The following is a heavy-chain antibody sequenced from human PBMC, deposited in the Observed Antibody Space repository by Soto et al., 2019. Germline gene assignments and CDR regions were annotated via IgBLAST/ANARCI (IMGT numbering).Heavy chain of an antibody. D-gene: IGHD2-2*01. CDR3: ARSPVVVEPGASQFPVDP. Sequence: ASVKVSCKASGYTFTSYDINWVRQATGQGLEWMGWMNPNSGNTGYAQKFQGRVTMTRNTSISTAYMELSSLRSEDTAVYYCARSPVVVEPGASQFPVDPWGQGTLVTVSS. J-gene: IGHJ5*02. V-gene: IGHV1-8*01. CDR2: MNPNSGNT. CDR1: GYTFTSYD.